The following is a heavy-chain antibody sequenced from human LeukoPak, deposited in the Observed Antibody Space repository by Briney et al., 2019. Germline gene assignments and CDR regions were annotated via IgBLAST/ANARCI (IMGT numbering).Heavy chain of an antibody. V-gene: IGHV3-48*03. CDR3: ARFRYYDYSAYYGMDV. CDR1: GFSFSMYE. J-gene: IGHJ6*02. D-gene: IGHD4/OR15-4a*01. Sequence: PGGSLRLSCVASGFSFSMYEMNWVRQPPGMGLQHVSYISNSGSTRYYADSVKGRFTISRDNAKNSLYLQMNSLRAEDTGVYYCARFRYYDYSAYYGMDVWGQGTTVIVSS. CDR2: ISNSGSTR.